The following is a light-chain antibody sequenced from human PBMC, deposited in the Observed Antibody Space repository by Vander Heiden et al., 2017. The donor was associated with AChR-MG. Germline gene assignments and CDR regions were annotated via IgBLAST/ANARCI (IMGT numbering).Light chain of an antibody. CDR1: QSVSTD. J-gene: IGKJ4*01. V-gene: IGKV3-15*01. CDR3: QQYKNWPPLT. Sequence: EIVMAQSPATLSVSPGERATLPCRASQSVSTDLAWYQQKPGQAPRLLIYDTSTRATGVPARFSGSGSGTEFTLTISSLQSEDFAVYYCQQYKNWPPLTFGGGTKVEIK. CDR2: DTS.